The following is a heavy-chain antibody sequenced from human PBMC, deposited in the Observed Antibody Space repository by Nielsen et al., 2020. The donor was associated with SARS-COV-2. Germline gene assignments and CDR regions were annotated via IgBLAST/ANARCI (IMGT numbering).Heavy chain of an antibody. Sequence: ASVKVPCKASGYTFTGYYMHWVRQAPGQGLEWMGRINPNSGGTNYAQKFQGRVTMTRDTSISTAYMELSRLRSDDTAVYYCARETGGIVGATTFDYWGQGTLVTVSS. V-gene: IGHV1-2*06. J-gene: IGHJ4*02. CDR2: INPNSGGT. D-gene: IGHD1-26*01. CDR3: ARETGGIVGATTFDY. CDR1: GYTFTGYY.